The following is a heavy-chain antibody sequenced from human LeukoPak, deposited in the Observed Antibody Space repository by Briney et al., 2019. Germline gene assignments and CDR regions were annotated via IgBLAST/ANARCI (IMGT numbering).Heavy chain of an antibody. V-gene: IGHV3-9*01. CDR1: GFVFYDYA. Sequence: GGSLRLSCEATGFVFYDYAMHWVRQVPGKGLEWVSGISWNSGDIAYADSVKGRFTISRDNAKNSLYQQMNSLKPEDTALYYCARAQSKESDDSGSFYRHFDYWGRGTLVTVSS. J-gene: IGHJ4*02. CDR3: ARAQSKESDDSGSFYRHFDY. CDR2: ISWNSGDI. D-gene: IGHD3-10*01.